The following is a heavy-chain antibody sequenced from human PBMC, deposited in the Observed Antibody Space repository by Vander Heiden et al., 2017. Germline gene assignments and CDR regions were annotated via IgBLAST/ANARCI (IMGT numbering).Heavy chain of an antibody. CDR3: ARDGYNDDAFDI. D-gene: IGHD5-12*01. V-gene: IGHV3-33*01. CDR2: IWYDGSNK. CDR1: GFTVSSYG. Sequence: QVQLVESGGGVVQPGRSLRLSCAASGFTVSSYGMHWVRQAPGKGLEWVAVIWYDGSNKYYADSVKGRFTTSRDNSKNTLYLQMNSLRAEDTAVYYCARDGYNDDAFDIWGQGTMVTVSS. J-gene: IGHJ3*02.